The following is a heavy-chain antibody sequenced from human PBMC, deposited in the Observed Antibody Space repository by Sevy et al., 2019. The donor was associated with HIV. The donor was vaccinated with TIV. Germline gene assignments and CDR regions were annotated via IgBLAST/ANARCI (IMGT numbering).Heavy chain of an antibody. J-gene: IGHJ6*03. V-gene: IGHV3-72*01. D-gene: IGHD5-18*01. CDR3: ARGKDSGMAGYYYYYMDV. Sequence: GGSLRLSCAASGFTFSDHYMEWVRQAPGKGLEWVGRSRDKANSHTTEYVASVKGRFTISKDDSKNSLYLQMNSLKTEETAVYYCARGKDSGMAGYYYYYMDVWGKGTTVTVSS. CDR1: GFTFSDHY. CDR2: SRDKANSHTT.